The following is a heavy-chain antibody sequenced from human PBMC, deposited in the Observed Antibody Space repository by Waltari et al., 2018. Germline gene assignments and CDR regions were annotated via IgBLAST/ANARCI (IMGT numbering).Heavy chain of an antibody. Sequence: QVQLQQWGAGLLKPSETLSLTCAVYGGSFSGYYWSWIRQPPGKGLEWIGEINHSGSTNYNPSLKSRVTISVDTSKNQFSLKLSSVTAADTAVYYCARGAGYGGNWAFDYWGQGTLVTVSS. CDR3: ARGAGYGGNWAFDY. D-gene: IGHD2-21*01. CDR2: INHSGST. V-gene: IGHV4-34*01. CDR1: GGSFSGYY. J-gene: IGHJ4*02.